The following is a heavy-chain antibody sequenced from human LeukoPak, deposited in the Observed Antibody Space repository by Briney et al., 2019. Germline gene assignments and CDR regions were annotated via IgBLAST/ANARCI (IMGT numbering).Heavy chain of an antibody. D-gene: IGHD3-10*01. J-gene: IGHJ5*02. CDR3: ARNYGSGSYYNDDNWFDP. Sequence: SVKVSCKASGGTFSSYAISWVRQAPGQGLEWMGGIIPIFGTANYAQKFQGGVTITADESTSTAYMELSSLRSEDTAVYYCARNYGSGSYYNDDNWFDPWGQGTLVTVSS. V-gene: IGHV1-69*13. CDR2: IIPIFGTA. CDR1: GGTFSSYA.